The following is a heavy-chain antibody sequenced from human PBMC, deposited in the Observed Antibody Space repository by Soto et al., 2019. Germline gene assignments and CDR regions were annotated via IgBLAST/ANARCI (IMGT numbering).Heavy chain of an antibody. J-gene: IGHJ4*02. Sequence: GWSLRLSCAASGFTFITFWMDWVRQAPGKGLEWVAKIKEDGSEKYYADSVKGRFIISRDNARNSVYLQMNSLRAEDTAVYYCARVRPGNYRDYWGQGTLVTVSS. CDR2: IKEDGSEK. D-gene: IGHD3-10*01. CDR1: GFTFITFW. CDR3: ARVRPGNYRDY. V-gene: IGHV3-7*03.